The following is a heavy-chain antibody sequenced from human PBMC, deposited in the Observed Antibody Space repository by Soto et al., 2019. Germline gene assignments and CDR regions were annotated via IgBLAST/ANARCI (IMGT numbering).Heavy chain of an antibody. CDR3: ARGGSYYYDSSGLQLFDY. V-gene: IGHV4-30-4*01. D-gene: IGHD3-22*01. CDR1: GGSISSGDYY. CDR2: IYYSGST. J-gene: IGHJ4*02. Sequence: SETLSLTCTVSGGSISSGDYYWSWIRQPPGKGLEWIGYIYYSGSTYYNPSLKSRVTISVDTSKNQFSLKLSSVTAADTAVYYCARGGSYYYDSSGLQLFDYWGKGTLVTVSS.